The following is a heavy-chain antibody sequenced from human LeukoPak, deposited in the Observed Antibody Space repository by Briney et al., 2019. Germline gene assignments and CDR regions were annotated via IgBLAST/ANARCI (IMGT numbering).Heavy chain of an antibody. CDR1: GVTVSSNF. J-gene: IGHJ4*02. Sequence: GGSLRLSCAASGVTVSSNFITWVRQAPGEGLEWVSVIYSTGSKYYADSVKGRCTISRDPFKNTVYLQMNSLRAEDTAVYYCARGALGSRLPYFDNWGQGTLVTVSS. CDR2: IYSTGSK. V-gene: IGHV3-66*02. CDR3: ARGALGSRLPYFDN. D-gene: IGHD3-10*01.